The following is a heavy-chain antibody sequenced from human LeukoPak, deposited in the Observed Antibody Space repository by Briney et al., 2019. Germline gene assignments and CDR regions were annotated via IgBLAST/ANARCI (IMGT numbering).Heavy chain of an antibody. D-gene: IGHD3-10*01. CDR3: ARSVTMVRGVMGFDP. CDR1: GGSISSGDYY. Sequence: SQTLSLTCTVSGGSISSGDYYWSWIRQPPGKGLEWIGYIYYSGSTYYNPSLESRVTISVDTSKNQFSLKLSSVTAADTAVYYCARSVTMVRGVMGFDPWGQGTLVTVSS. V-gene: IGHV4-30-4*01. CDR2: IYYSGST. J-gene: IGHJ5*02.